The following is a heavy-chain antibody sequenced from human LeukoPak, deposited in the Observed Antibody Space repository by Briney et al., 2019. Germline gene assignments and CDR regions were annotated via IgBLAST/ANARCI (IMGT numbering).Heavy chain of an antibody. J-gene: IGHJ4*02. CDR2: IRYDGSNK. CDR1: GFTFSDYY. V-gene: IGHV3-30*02. D-gene: IGHD3-10*01. Sequence: GGSLRLSCAASGFTFSDYYMSWIRQAPGKGLEWVAFIRYDGSNKYYADSVKGRFTISRDNSKNTLYLQMNSLRAEDTAVYYCAKDRWGYRDGSGGNDYWGQGTLVTVSS. CDR3: AKDRWGYRDGSGGNDY.